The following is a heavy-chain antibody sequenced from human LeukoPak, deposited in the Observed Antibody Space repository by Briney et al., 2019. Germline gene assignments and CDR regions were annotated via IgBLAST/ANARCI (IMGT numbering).Heavy chain of an antibody. Sequence: GASVKVSCRASGYTFSSYGINWVRQAPGQGLEWMGWISVINSGNTRYAQNFQGRLTMTTDTSTTTAYMELRSLRSDDTAVYYCSRGFPFCGADCFSGVFDIWGQGTMVTVS. V-gene: IGHV1-18*01. J-gene: IGHJ3*02. CDR2: ISVINSGNT. CDR1: GYTFSSYG. CDR3: SRGFPFCGADCFSGVFDI. D-gene: IGHD2-21*02.